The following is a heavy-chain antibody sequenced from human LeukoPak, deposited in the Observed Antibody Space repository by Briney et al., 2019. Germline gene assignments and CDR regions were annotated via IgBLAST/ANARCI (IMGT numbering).Heavy chain of an antibody. Sequence: ASVKVSCKASGYTFTGYYMHWVRQAPGQGLEWIGWINPNSGGTNYAQKFQGRVTMTRDTSISTAYMELSRLRSDDTAVYYCARDPRGSYDFWSGLHDYWGQGTLSPSPQ. J-gene: IGHJ4*02. CDR2: INPNSGGT. CDR3: ARDPRGSYDFWSGLHDY. V-gene: IGHV1-2*02. D-gene: IGHD3-3*01. CDR1: GYTFTGYY.